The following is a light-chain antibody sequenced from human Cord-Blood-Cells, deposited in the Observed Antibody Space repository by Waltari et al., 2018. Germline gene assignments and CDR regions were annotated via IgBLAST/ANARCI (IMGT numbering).Light chain of an antibody. CDR3: QQYDNLPYS. V-gene: IGKV1-33*01. J-gene: IGKJ2*03. CDR2: DAS. CDR1: QDISNY. Sequence: DIQMTQSPSSLPAPLRYRVPSTCQASQDISNYLNWYQQKPGKAPKLLIYDASNLETGVPSRFSGSGSGTDFTFTISSLQPEDIATYYCQQYDNLPYSFGQGTKLEIK.